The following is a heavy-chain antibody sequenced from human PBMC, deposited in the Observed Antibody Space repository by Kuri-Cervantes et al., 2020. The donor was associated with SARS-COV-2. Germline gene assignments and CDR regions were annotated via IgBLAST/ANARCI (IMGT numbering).Heavy chain of an antibody. CDR2: ISYDGSNK. V-gene: IGHV3-30*18. J-gene: IGHJ4*02. D-gene: IGHD5-18*01. CDR1: GFTFSSYG. Sequence: GESLKISCAASGFTFSSYGMHWVRQAPGKGLEWVAVISYDGSNKYYADSVKGRFTISRDNSKNTLYLQMNSLSAEDTAVYYCAKDQGDSYGISYFDYWGQGTLVT. CDR3: AKDQGDSYGISYFDY.